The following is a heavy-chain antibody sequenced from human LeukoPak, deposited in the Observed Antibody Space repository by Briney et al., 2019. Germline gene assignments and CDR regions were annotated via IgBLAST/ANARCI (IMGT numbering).Heavy chain of an antibody. CDR3: AREGSSGWYPDWFDP. V-gene: IGHV4-39*02. D-gene: IGHD6-19*01. CDR1: GGSISSNSYY. Sequence: SETLSLTCAVSGGSISSNSYYWGWIRQPPGKGLEWIGSIYYSGSTYYNPSLKSRVTISVDTSKNQFSLKLSSVTAADTAVYYCAREGSSGWYPDWFDPWGQGTLVTVSS. CDR2: IYYSGST. J-gene: IGHJ5*02.